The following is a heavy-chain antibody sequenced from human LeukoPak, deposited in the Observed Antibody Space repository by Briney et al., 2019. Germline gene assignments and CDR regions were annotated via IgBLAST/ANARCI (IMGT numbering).Heavy chain of an antibody. CDR3: ARASSLLQRASDI. Sequence: GGSLRLSCAASGFTFDDYGMSWVRQAPGKGLEWGSDINWNGGSTGYADSVRGRFTISRDNAKNSLYLQMNSLRAEDTAFFYCARASSLLQRASDIWGQGTMVTVSS. CDR1: GFTFDDYG. V-gene: IGHV3-20*04. J-gene: IGHJ3*02. D-gene: IGHD1-1*01. CDR2: INWNGGST.